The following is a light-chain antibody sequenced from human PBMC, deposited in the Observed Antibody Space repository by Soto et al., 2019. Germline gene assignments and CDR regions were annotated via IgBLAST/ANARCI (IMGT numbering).Light chain of an antibody. CDR3: QQYGGFPIT. J-gene: IGKJ5*01. Sequence: EIVLTQSPGPLSLSPGERATLSCRSSQSVSGRYLAWYQQKPGQAPRLLIYGASSRATGIPDRFSGGGSGTDFTLTISRLEPGDFAVYFCQQYGGFPITLGQGTRLEIK. V-gene: IGKV3-20*01. CDR2: GAS. CDR1: QSVSGRY.